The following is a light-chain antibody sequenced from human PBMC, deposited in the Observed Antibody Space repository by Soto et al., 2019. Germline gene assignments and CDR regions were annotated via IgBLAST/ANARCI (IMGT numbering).Light chain of an antibody. Sequence: EIVMQQSPATLSVSPGARATLSCRASQSVSSTFAWYQQKPGQAPGLLIYGASTRATGIPARFSGSGSRTEFTLTISSLQSEDFALYYCQQYKDWPLTFGGGTKVDI. CDR2: GAS. CDR3: QQYKDWPLT. CDR1: QSVSST. J-gene: IGKJ4*01. V-gene: IGKV3-15*01.